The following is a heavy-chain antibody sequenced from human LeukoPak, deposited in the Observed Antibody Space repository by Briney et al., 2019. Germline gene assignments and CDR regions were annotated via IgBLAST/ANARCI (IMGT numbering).Heavy chain of an antibody. CDR1: GGSISSSSYY. Sequence: SETLSLTCTVSGGSISSSSYYWGWIRQPPGKGLEWIGSIYYSGSTYYNPSLKSRVTISVDTSKNQFSLKLSSVTAADTAVYYCARDENSSGPLDYMDVWGKGTTVTVSS. J-gene: IGHJ6*03. V-gene: IGHV4-39*07. CDR3: ARDENSSGPLDYMDV. CDR2: IYYSGST. D-gene: IGHD6-25*01.